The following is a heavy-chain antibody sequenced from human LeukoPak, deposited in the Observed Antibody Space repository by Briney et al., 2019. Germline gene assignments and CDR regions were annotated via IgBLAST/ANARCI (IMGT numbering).Heavy chain of an antibody. CDR2: IYYSGST. CDR3: ARRGQLWLHFDL. D-gene: IGHD5-18*01. V-gene: IGHV4-59*01. J-gene: IGHJ2*01. CDR1: GGSISSYY. Sequence: PSETLSLTCTVSGGSISSYYWSWIRQPPGKGLEWIGYIYYSGSTNYNPSLKSRVTISVDTSKNQFSLKLSSVTAADTAVYYCARRGQLWLHFDLWGRGTLVTVSS.